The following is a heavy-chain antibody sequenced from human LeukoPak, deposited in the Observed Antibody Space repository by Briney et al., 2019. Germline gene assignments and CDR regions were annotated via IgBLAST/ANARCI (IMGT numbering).Heavy chain of an antibody. CDR3: ARTGYSSGWYNGMDV. CDR2: IYYSGST. CDR1: GGSISSYY. J-gene: IGHJ6*02. V-gene: IGHV4-59*01. D-gene: IGHD6-19*01. Sequence: SETLSLTCTVSGGSISSYYWSWIRQPPGKGLEWIGYIYYSGSTNYNPSLKSRVTISVDTSKSQFSLKLSSVTAADTAVYYCARTGYSSGWYNGMDVWGQGTTVTVSS.